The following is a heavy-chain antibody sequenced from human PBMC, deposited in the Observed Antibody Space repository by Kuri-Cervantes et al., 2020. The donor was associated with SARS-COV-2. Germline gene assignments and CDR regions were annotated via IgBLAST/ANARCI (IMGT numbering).Heavy chain of an antibody. CDR3: ARGTNLYYGSGSYPAPYYYYGIDV. D-gene: IGHD3-10*01. CDR2: ISSSGSTI. V-gene: IGHV3-11*01. Sequence: GESLKISCAASGFTFSDYYMSWIRQAPGKGLEWVSYISSSGSTIYYADSVKGRFTISRDNAKNSLYLQMNSLRAEDTAVYYCARGTNLYYGSGSYPAPYYYYGIDVWGQGTTVTVSS. J-gene: IGHJ6*02. CDR1: GFTFSDYY.